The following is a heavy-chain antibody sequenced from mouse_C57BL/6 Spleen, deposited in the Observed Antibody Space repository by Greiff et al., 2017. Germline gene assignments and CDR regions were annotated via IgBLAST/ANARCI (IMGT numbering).Heavy chain of an antibody. CDR2: FYPGSGSI. D-gene: IGHD3-3*01. J-gene: IGHJ4*01. V-gene: IGHV1-62-2*01. CDR1: GYTFTEYT. Sequence: VQLQQSGAELVKPGASVTLSCKASGYTFTEYTIHWVKKRSGQGLEWIGGFYPGSGSIKYNEKFKDKAILTADKSSSTVYMELSRWTTESSAVYFRARHEDRGYYAMDYWGQGTSVTVSS. CDR3: ARHEDRGYYAMDY.